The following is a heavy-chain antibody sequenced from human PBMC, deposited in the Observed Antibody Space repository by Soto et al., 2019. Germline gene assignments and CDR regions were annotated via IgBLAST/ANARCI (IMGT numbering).Heavy chain of an antibody. Sequence: GGSLRLSCAASGFTFSSYGMHWVRQAPGKGLEWVAVISYDGSNKYYADSVKGRFTISRDNSKNTLYLQMNSLRAEDTAVYYCAKEILRFLEWACPHSEYYYGMDVWGQGTTVTVSS. J-gene: IGHJ6*02. CDR1: GFTFSSYG. CDR2: ISYDGSNK. D-gene: IGHD3-3*01. V-gene: IGHV3-30*18. CDR3: AKEILRFLEWACPHSEYYYGMDV.